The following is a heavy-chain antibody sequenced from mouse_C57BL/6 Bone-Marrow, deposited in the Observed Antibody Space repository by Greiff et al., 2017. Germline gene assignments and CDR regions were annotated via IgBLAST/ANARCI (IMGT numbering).Heavy chain of an antibody. CDR3: ASQGYYGTWDFDV. CDR2: ISSGGSYT. J-gene: IGHJ1*03. D-gene: IGHD1-1*01. CDR1: GFTFSSYG. V-gene: IGHV5-6*01. Sequence: EVQLVESGGDLVKPGGSLKLSCAASGFTFSSYGMSWVRQTPDQRLEWVATISSGGSYTYYTDSVKGRVTISRDNAKNTLYLHMSSLKSDDTAMYYCASQGYYGTWDFDVWGTGTSVTVSS.